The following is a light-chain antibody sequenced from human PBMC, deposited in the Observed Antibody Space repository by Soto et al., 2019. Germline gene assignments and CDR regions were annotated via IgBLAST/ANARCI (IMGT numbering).Light chain of an antibody. CDR3: QQSYSIPRAT. Sequence: DIQMTQSPSSLSASVGDRVTITFRASQSISIYLNWYQQKPGKAPKVLIYAASSLQSGVPPRFSGSGSGTDFTLTISSLQPEDFATYFCQQSYSIPRATFGQGTKVDIK. CDR1: QSISIY. J-gene: IGKJ1*01. CDR2: AAS. V-gene: IGKV1-39*01.